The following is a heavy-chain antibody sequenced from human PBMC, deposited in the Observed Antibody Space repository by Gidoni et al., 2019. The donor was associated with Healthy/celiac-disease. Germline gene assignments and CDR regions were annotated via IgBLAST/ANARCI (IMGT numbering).Heavy chain of an antibody. CDR1: GYSFTRYW. D-gene: IGHD3-22*01. V-gene: IGHV5-51*01. J-gene: IGHJ4*02. CDR3: ARRTNYYDSSGYSTNFDY. Sequence: EVQLVQSGAEVTKPGESLKISCKGSGYSFTRYWIGWVRQMPGKGLEWMGIIYPGDSDTRYSPSFQGQVTISADKSISTAYLQWSSLKASDTAMYYCARRTNYYDSSGYSTNFDYWGQGTLVTVSS. CDR2: IYPGDSDT.